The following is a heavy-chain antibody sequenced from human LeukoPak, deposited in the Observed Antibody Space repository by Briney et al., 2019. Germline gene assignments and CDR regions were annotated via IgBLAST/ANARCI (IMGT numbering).Heavy chain of an antibody. CDR1: GFTFTNAW. V-gene: IGHV3-15*01. CDR2: IKSNTDGGTT. CDR3: TTEPGNLWFGEFDFDY. Sequence: GGSLRLSCAASGFTFTNAWMSWVRQAPGKGLEWVGRIKSNTDGGTTDYAAPVKGRFTISRDDSKNTLYLQMNSLKTEDTAVYYCTTEPGNLWFGEFDFDYWGQGTLVTVFS. D-gene: IGHD3-10*01. J-gene: IGHJ4*02.